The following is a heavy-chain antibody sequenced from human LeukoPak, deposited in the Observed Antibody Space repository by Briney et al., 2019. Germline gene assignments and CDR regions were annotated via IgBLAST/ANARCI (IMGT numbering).Heavy chain of an antibody. CDR2: INSGSNSI. D-gene: IGHD4-17*01. J-gene: IGHJ4*02. V-gene: IGHV3-21*01. CDR3: TRGSYGDYGY. Sequence: GGSLRLSCAASGFIFSSFTMNWGRQAPGKGREWVSSINSGSNSIYYADSVKGRFTISRDNAKNSLYLQMNSLRAEDTAVYYCTRGSYGDYGYWGQGALVTVSS. CDR1: GFIFSSFT.